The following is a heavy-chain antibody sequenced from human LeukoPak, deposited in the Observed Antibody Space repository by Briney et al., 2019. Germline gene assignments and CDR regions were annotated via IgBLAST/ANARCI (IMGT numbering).Heavy chain of an antibody. CDR2: IHYSGTT. CDR1: GGSISSYY. Sequence: SETLSLTCTVSGGSISSYYWSWIRQPPGKGLDWIGYIHYSGTTNYNPSLKSRVTISVDTSKNQFSLRLSSVTAADTAVYYCARVTTFDYHYGMDVGGQGTTVIVSS. D-gene: IGHD4-4*01. J-gene: IGHJ6*02. V-gene: IGHV4-59*01. CDR3: ARVTTFDYHYGMDV.